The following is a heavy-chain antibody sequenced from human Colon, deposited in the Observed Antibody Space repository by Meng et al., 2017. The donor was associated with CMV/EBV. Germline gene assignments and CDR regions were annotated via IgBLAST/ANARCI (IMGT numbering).Heavy chain of an antibody. CDR1: GYPFTGYY. V-gene: IGHV1-2*02. CDR3: ATVSSGYYLYFQH. Sequence: QVQLVQSGAEVKKPGASVKVCCKASGYPFTGYYMHWVRQAPGQGLEWMGWINPNSGGTNYAQKFQGRVTMTRDTSISTAYMELSRLRSDDTAVYYCATVSSGYYLYFQHWGQGTLVTVSS. J-gene: IGHJ1*01. D-gene: IGHD3-22*01. CDR2: INPNSGGT.